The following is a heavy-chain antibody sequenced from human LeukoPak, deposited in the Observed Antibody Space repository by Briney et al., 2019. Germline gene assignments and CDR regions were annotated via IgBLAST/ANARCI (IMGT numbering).Heavy chain of an antibody. D-gene: IGHD3-10*01. CDR2: IYYSGST. Sequence: PSETLSLTCTVSGGSISSYYWSWIRQPPGKGLEWIGYIYYSGSTNCNPSLKSRVTISVDTSKNQFSLKLSSVTAADTAVYYCARLRTIYGSGAIGYYGMDVWGQGTTVTVSS. V-gene: IGHV4-59*08. CDR1: GGSISSYY. CDR3: ARLRTIYGSGAIGYYGMDV. J-gene: IGHJ6*02.